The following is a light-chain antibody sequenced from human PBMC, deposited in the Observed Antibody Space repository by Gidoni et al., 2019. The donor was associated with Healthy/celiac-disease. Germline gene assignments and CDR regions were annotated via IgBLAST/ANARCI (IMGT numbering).Light chain of an antibody. Sequence: EIVMTQSPATLSVSPGERATLSCRASQSVSSNLAWYQQPPGQAPRLLIYGASTRATGIPARFSGSRSGTEFTLTISSLQSEDFAVYYCQQYNNWPPATFGQGTKLEIK. J-gene: IGKJ2*01. CDR2: GAS. CDR1: QSVSSN. CDR3: QQYNNWPPAT. V-gene: IGKV3-15*01.